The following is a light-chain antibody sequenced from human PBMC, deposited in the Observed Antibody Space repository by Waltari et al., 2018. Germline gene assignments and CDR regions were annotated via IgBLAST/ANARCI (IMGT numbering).Light chain of an antibody. V-gene: IGLV2-11*01. J-gene: IGLJ2*01. CDR2: DVT. CDR1: SSDVGDYHY. Sequence: QSALTQPPSVSGSPGQSVTISCTGTSSDVGDYHYVSSYQHHPEKAPKLMIYDVTKRPSGVPDRFSGSKSGNTASLTISGLQAEDEADYYCCSYAGSYSFVFGGGTKLTVL. CDR3: CSYAGSYSFV.